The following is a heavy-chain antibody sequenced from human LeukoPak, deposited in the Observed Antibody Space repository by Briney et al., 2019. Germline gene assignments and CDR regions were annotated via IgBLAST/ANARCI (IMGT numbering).Heavy chain of an antibody. CDR1: GFTFSDYT. CDR3: ARDESGDNDAFDT. V-gene: IGHV3-21*01. CDR2: ISGSSNYI. Sequence: GGSLRLSCAASGFTFSDYTMNWVRLAPGKGLEWVSSISGSSNYIYYADSVKGRFTISRGNAKNSLYLQMNGLRVEDTAVYYCARDESGDNDAFDTWGQGTMVTVSS. J-gene: IGHJ3*02. D-gene: IGHD2-21*01.